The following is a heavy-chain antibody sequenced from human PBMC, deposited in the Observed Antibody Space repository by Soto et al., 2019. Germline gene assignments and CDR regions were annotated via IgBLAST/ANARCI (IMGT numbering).Heavy chain of an antibody. V-gene: IGHV4-34*01. CDR1: GGSFSGYY. CDR3: ARGLRYCSGGSCYPRPFDC. CDR2: INNSGST. J-gene: IGHJ4*02. Sequence: QVQLQQWGAGLLKPSETLSLTCAVYGGSFSGYYWSWLRQPPGKGLEWIGEINNSGSTNYNPALKSRVTISVDTYKNLFTLNLSYVTAADTAVYYCARGLRYCSGGSCYPRPFDCWGQGTLVTVSS. D-gene: IGHD2-15*01.